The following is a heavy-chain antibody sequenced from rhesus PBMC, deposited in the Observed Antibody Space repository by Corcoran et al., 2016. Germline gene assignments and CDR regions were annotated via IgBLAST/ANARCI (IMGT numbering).Heavy chain of an antibody. D-gene: IGHD5-42*01. V-gene: IGHV4S14*01. J-gene: IGHJ2*01. CDR1: GYSISSGYY. CDR3: ARVGSSWSEWDTVGTEWYFDL. Sequence: QVQLQESGPGLVKPSETLSLTCAVSGYSISSGYYWGWIRQPPGKGLEWIGSIVGSGGSNYLNPSLNSRVTLSEDTSKNQFSLKLSSVTAADTAGYYWARVGSSWSEWDTVGTEWYFDLWGPGTPITISS. CDR2: IVGSGGSN.